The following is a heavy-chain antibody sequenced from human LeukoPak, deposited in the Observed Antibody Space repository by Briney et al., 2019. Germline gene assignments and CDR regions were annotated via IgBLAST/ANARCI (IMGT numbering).Heavy chain of an antibody. CDR3: TRSTGSIAVAASFDY. V-gene: IGHV3-73*01. CDR2: IRSKANSYAT. J-gene: IGHJ4*02. Sequence: PGGSLRLSCAASRFTFSGSAMHWVRQASGKGLEWVGRIRSKANSYATAYAASVKGRFTISRDDSKNTAYLQMNSLKTEDTAVYYCTRSTGSIAVAASFDYWGQGTLVTVSS. D-gene: IGHD6-19*01. CDR1: RFTFSGSA.